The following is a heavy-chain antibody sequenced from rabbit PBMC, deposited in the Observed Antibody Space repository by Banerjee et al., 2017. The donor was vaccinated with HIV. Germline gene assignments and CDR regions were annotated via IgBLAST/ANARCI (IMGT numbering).Heavy chain of an antibody. CDR3: ARGYAGANGWGYPFFNL. D-gene: IGHD4-2*01. V-gene: IGHV1S45*01. J-gene: IGHJ4*01. CDR2: IYAGSIGST. CDR1: GFSFSSSYN. Sequence: QEQLVESGGGLVQPEGSLTLTCTASGFSFSSSYNMCWVRQAPGKGLEWIACIYAGSIGSTYYASWAKGRFTISKTSSTTVTLQMTSLTATDTATYFCARGYAGANGWGYPFFNLWGQGTLVTV.